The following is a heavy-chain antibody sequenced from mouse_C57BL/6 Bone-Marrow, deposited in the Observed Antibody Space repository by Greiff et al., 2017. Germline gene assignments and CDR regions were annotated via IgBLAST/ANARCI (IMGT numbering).Heavy chain of an antibody. J-gene: IGHJ3*01. Sequence: VKLQQPGAELVKPGASVKMSCKASGYTFTSYWITWVKQRPGQGLEWIGDIYPGSGSTNYNEKFKSKATLTVDTSSSTAYMQLSSLTSEDSAVYYCARSPPAAEATAWFAYWGQGTLVTVSA. CDR3: ARSPPAAEATAWFAY. CDR2: IYPGSGST. CDR1: GYTFTSYW. V-gene: IGHV1-55*01. D-gene: IGHD3-2*02.